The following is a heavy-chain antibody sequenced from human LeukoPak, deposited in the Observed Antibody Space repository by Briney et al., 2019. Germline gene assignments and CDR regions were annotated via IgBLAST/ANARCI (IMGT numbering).Heavy chain of an antibody. Sequence: GGSLRLSCAASGFTFSSYAMSWVRQAPGKGLEWVSAISGSGGSTYYADSVKGRFTISRDNSKNTLYVEMITLRAEDTAVYYCAKWGDYDILTGYYVSDFWGQGTLVTVSS. CDR1: GFTFSSYA. CDR2: ISGSGGST. CDR3: AKWGDYDILTGYYVSDF. D-gene: IGHD3-9*01. J-gene: IGHJ4*02. V-gene: IGHV3-23*01.